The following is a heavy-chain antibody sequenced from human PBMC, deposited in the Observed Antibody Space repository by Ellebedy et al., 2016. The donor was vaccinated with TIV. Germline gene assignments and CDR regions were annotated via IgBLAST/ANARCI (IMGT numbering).Heavy chain of an antibody. CDR2: MYSTGIT. D-gene: IGHD7-27*01. CDR1: GITVSNNY. V-gene: IGHV3-66*01. J-gene: IGHJ4*02. Sequence: LSLTXVASGITVSNNYMRWVRQAPGKGLEWVSLMYSTGITRYADSVKGRFTISRDNSQNTLFLQMNSLRTEDTAMYYCARDPPAINTRTWGWGQGTLVTVSA. CDR3: ARDPPAINTRTWG.